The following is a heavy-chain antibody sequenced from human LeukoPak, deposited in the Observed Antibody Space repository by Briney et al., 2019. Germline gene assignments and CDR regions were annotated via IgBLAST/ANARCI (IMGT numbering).Heavy chain of an antibody. CDR2: ISYDGSNK. V-gene: IGHV3-30-3*01. CDR3: ASPLWFGELLFES. D-gene: IGHD3-10*01. J-gene: IGHJ4*02. CDR1: GFTFSSYA. Sequence: GGSLRLSCAASGFTFSSYAMHWVRQAPGKGLEWVVVISYDGSNKYYADSVKGRFTISRDNSKNTLYLQMNSLRAEDTAVYYCASPLWFGELLFESWGQGTLVTVSS.